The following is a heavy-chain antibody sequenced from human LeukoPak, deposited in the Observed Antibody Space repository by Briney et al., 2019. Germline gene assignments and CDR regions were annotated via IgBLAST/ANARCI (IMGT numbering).Heavy chain of an antibody. D-gene: IGHD3-22*01. J-gene: IGHJ5*02. CDR3: ARGRYYDPPFDP. CDR2: MNPNSGNT. Sequence: ASVKVSCKASGYTFTSYDINWVRQATGQGLEWMGWMNPNSGNTGYAQKFQGRVTITRNTSISTAYMELSSLRSEDTAVYYCARGRYYDPPFDPWGQGTLVTVSS. CDR1: GYTFTSYD. V-gene: IGHV1-8*03.